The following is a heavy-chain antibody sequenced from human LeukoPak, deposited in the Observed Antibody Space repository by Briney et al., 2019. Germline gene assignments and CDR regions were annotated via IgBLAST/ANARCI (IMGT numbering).Heavy chain of an antibody. Sequence: GGSLRLSCSASGFTFSSYAMSWVRQAPGKGLEWVSAISGSGGSTYYADSVKGRFTISRDNSKNTLYLQMNSLRAEDTAVYYCAKPADYYGSGSYYAFDYWGQGTLVTVSS. CDR1: GFTFSSYA. J-gene: IGHJ4*02. V-gene: IGHV3-23*01. CDR3: AKPADYYGSGSYYAFDY. D-gene: IGHD3-10*01. CDR2: ISGSGGST.